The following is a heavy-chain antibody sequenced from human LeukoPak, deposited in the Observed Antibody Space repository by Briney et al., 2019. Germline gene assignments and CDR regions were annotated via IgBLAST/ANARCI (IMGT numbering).Heavy chain of an antibody. Sequence: SQTLSLTCAVSGGSISSGGYSWSWIRQPPGKGLEWIGYIYYSGSTYYNPSLKSRVTISVDTSKNQFSLKLSSVTAADTAVYYCARDCAGDCMDAFDIWGQGTMVTVSS. CDR3: ARDCAGDCMDAFDI. CDR1: GGSISSGGYS. J-gene: IGHJ3*02. D-gene: IGHD2-21*02. V-gene: IGHV4-30-4*07. CDR2: IYYSGST.